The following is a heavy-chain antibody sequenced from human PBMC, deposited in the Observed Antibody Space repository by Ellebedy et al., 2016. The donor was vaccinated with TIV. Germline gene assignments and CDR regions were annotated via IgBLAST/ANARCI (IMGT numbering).Heavy chain of an antibody. CDR2: ISYSGTT. CDR3: ARHGSAAAGRVLDS. J-gene: IGHJ4*02. V-gene: IGHV4-39*01. Sequence: GSLRLPXTVSGAPTSTGYFWASSRQPPGKGLEYIGIISYSGTTYYNPSLKSRVTISVDTSKNQFSLKLSSMTAADTAVYYCARHGSAAAGRVLDSWGQGTLVTVSS. CDR1: GAPTSTGYF. D-gene: IGHD6-13*01.